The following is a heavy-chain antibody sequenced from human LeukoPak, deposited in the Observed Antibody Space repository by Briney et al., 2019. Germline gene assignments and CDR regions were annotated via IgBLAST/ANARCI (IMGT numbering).Heavy chain of an antibody. CDR2: ISGSGGST. CDR1: GFTFSSYA. CDR3: AKGDSGSYYRIYYYYGMDV. J-gene: IGHJ6*02. D-gene: IGHD1-26*01. V-gene: IGHV3-23*01. Sequence: GSLRLSCAASGFTFSSYAMSWVRPAPGKGLEWVSAISGSGGSTYYADSVKGRFTISRDNSKNTLYLQMNSLRAEDTAVYYCAKGDSGSYYRIYYYYGMDVWGQGTTVTVSS.